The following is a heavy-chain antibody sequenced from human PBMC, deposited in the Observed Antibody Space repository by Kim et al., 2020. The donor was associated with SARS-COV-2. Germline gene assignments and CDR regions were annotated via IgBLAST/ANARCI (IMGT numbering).Heavy chain of an antibody. J-gene: IGHJ4*02. CDR2: IYYSGST. V-gene: IGHV4-39*01. CDR3: ARLMAEPATADYFDY. D-gene: IGHD2-2*01. Sequence: SETLSLTCTVSGGSISSSSYYWGWIRQPPGKGLEWIGSIYYSGSTYYNPSLKSRVTISVDTSKNQFSLKLSSVTAADTAVYYCARLMAEPATADYFDYWGQGTLVTVSS. CDR1: GGSISSSSYY.